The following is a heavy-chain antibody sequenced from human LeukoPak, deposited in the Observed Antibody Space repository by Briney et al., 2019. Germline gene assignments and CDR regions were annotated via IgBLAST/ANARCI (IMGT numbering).Heavy chain of an antibody. D-gene: IGHD3-3*01. CDR2: IYYSGNT. Sequence: KPSETLSLTCTVSGGSISSYYWSWIRQPPGKGLEWIGYIYYSGNTNYNPSLKSRVTISVDTSKNQFSLKLSSVTAADTAVYYCARDTYDFWSGFRGGFDPWGQGTLVTVSS. J-gene: IGHJ5*02. V-gene: IGHV4-59*01. CDR3: ARDTYDFWSGFRGGFDP. CDR1: GGSISSYY.